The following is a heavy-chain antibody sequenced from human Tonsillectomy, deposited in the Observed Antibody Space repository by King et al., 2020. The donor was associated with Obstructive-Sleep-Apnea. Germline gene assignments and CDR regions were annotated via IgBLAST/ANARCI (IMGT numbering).Heavy chain of an antibody. CDR2: IYYSGST. CDR1: GGSISTSYY. D-gene: IGHD6-19*01. CDR3: ARLQGTNVFEAVAVHGMDV. V-gene: IGHV4-39*07. J-gene: IGHJ6*02. Sequence: LQLQESGPGLVKPSETLSLTCTVSGGSISTSYYWGWIRQPPGKGLGWIGSIYYSGSTYYNPSLKSRVTVSVDTSKSQFSLKLSSVTAADTAVYYCARLQGTNVFEAVAVHGMDVWGQGTTVTVSS.